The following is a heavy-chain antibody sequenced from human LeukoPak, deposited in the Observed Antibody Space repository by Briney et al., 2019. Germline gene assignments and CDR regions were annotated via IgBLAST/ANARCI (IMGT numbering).Heavy chain of an antibody. D-gene: IGHD1-1*01. Sequence: GGSLRLSCAASGFTFSSYAMHWVRQAPGKGLEWVAVISYDGSNKYYADSVKGRFTISRDNSKNTLYLQMNSLRAEDTAVYYCARAPGTYYFDYWSQGTLVTVSS. CDR1: GFTFSSYA. V-gene: IGHV3-30-3*01. CDR3: ARAPGTYYFDY. CDR2: ISYDGSNK. J-gene: IGHJ4*02.